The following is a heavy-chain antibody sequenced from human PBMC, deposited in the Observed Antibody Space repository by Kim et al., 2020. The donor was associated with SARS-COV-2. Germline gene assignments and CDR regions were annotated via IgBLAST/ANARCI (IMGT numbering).Heavy chain of an antibody. Sequence: ASVKVSCKASGYSLTTHSMNWVRQAPGQGLEWLGWINTNTGHPTYVQGLTGRLDFSLVTSVNTAFLEINGLQTEDTAVYYCARDRGLCVTSSCRSYHYHMDVGGKGTTVTVSS. J-gene: IGHJ6*03. V-gene: IGHV7-4-1*02. CDR3: ARDRGLCVTSSCRSYHYHMDV. D-gene: IGHD3-10*01. CDR2: INTNTGHP. CDR1: GYSLTTHS.